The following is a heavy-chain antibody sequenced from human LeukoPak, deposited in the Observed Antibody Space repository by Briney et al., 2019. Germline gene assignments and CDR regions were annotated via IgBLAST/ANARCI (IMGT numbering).Heavy chain of an antibody. CDR1: GFTFSSYS. CDR3: ARSDDSSGYYSSWFDP. D-gene: IGHD3-22*01. J-gene: IGHJ5*02. V-gene: IGHV3-48*01. CDR2: ISSTSSTI. Sequence: GGFLRLSCAASGFTFSSYSMNWVRQAPGKGLEWVSYISSTSSTIYYADSVKGRFTISRDNAKNSLYLQMNSLRAEDTAVYYCARSDDSSGYYSSWFDPWGQGTLVTVSS.